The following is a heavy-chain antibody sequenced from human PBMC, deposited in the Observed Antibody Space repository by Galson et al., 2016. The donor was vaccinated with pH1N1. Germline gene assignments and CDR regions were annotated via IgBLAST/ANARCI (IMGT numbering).Heavy chain of an antibody. CDR2: IYHHGTRT. CDR3: AKVMRGGATPFVY. D-gene: IGHD1-26*01. J-gene: IGHJ4*02. CDR1: GFTFSDYL. V-gene: IGHV3-74*01. Sequence: SLRLSCAASGFTFSDYLMHWVRQVPGKGLVWVSRIYHHGTRTNYADSVKGRFAISRDNAKNMLFLDMSSLRAEDTAIYYCAKVMRGGATPFVYWGQGTLVTVSS.